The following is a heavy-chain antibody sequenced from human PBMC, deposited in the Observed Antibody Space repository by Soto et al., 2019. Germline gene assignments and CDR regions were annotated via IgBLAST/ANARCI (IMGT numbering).Heavy chain of an antibody. D-gene: IGHD6-13*01. CDR3: ARDNTRYSSSWASFDY. J-gene: IGHJ4*02. Sequence: ASVKVSCKASGGTFSSYTISWVRQAPGQGLEWMGRIIPILGIANYAQKFQGRVTITADKSTSTAYMELSSLRSEDTAVYYCARDNTRYSSSWASFDYWGQGTLVTVSS. CDR1: GGTFSSYT. V-gene: IGHV1-69*04. CDR2: IIPILGIA.